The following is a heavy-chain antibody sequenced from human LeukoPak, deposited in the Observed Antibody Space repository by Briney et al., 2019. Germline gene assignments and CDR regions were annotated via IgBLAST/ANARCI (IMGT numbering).Heavy chain of an antibody. V-gene: IGHV1-69*04. CDR1: GGTFSSYA. CDR2: IIPILGIA. D-gene: IGHD6-19*01. Sequence: GASVKVSCKASGGTFSSYAISWVRQAPGQGLEWMGRIIPILGIANYAQKFQGRVTITADKSTSTAYMELSSLRSEDTAVYYCARERGIAVAGRVPTFDYWGQGTLVTVSS. CDR3: ARERGIAVAGRVPTFDY. J-gene: IGHJ4*02.